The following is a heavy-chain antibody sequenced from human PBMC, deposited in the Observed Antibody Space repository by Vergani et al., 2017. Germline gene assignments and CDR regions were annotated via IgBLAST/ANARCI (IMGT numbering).Heavy chain of an antibody. J-gene: IGHJ6*03. Sequence: QVQLQQWGGGLLKPSETLSLTCVVNGGSFTSYHWTWIRQSPGEGLEWVVDIEHPGRPDYNPSLKGRLTMSVDKSRNQFSLTLNSVTATTTAIYFCAGVNTETNGHLYYYYYMDVWGQGTAVTVS. CDR3: AGVNTETNGHLYYYYYMDV. D-gene: IGHD4-11*01. V-gene: IGHV4-34*01. CDR1: GGSFTSYH. CDR2: IEHPGRP.